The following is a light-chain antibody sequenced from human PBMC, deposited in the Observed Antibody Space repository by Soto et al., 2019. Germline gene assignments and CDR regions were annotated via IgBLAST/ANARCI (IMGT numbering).Light chain of an antibody. Sequence: EIVLTQSPGSPSLSPGERAPLSCRASQSVSSSYLAWYQQKPGQAPRLLIYGASTRATGIPARFSGSGSGTEFTLSIGSLQSEDFAVYYCQQYNDWPPTFGQGTTVDIK. J-gene: IGKJ1*01. CDR3: QQYNDWPPT. V-gene: IGKV3-15*01. CDR1: QSVSSSY. CDR2: GAS.